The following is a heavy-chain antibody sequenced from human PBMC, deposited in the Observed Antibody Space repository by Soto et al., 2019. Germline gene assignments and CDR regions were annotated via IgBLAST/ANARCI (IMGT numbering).Heavy chain of an antibody. CDR1: GFTFSSYW. J-gene: IGHJ3*02. V-gene: IGHV3-7*04. CDR3: AWDRAFDAFDS. Sequence: EVQLVESGGGLVQPGGSRRLSCAASGFTFSSYWMTWVRQAPGKGLEWVANIKEDGSEKYYVDSVKGRFTISRDNAKNSLSLQIHSLRGEDTAVYYCAWDRAFDAFDSRGQGTTVTVSS. CDR2: IKEDGSEK.